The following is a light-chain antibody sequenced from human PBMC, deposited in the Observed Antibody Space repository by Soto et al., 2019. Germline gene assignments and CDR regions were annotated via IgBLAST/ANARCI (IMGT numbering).Light chain of an antibody. CDR2: EVS. J-gene: IGLJ1*01. CDR1: SSDVGGYDF. V-gene: IGLV2-14*01. Sequence: QSALTQPASVSGSPGQAITISCTGASSDVGGYDFVSWFQQHPGKAPKLSIYEVSNRPSGVSNRFSGSKSGNTASLTISGLQAEDESDYFCSSYRSSTDCYSFGRGTKLTVL. CDR3: SSYRSSTDCYS.